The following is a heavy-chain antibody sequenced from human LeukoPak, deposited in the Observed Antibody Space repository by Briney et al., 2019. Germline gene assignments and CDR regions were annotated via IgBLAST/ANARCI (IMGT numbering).Heavy chain of an antibody. V-gene: IGHV3-23*01. Sequence: QTGGSLRLSCAASGFTFSNHGTNWVRQAPGKRLEWVSGISPSGDITYYADSVKGRFTISRDNSKNTLYLEVISLTAEDTAVYYCAKDDAWLRFGEWSQGTLVTVSS. D-gene: IGHD3-10*01. CDR1: GFTFSNHG. CDR2: ISPSGDIT. CDR3: AKDDAWLRFGE. J-gene: IGHJ4*02.